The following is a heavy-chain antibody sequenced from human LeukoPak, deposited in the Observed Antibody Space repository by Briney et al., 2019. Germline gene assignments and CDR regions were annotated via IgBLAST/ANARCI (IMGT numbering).Heavy chain of an antibody. Sequence: RSSETLSLTCAVSGVAINTNYWWTWVRQTPGKGLEWIGEVYHEGGTNYNPSLKSRVTISIDKSKRHFSLKMRSVTAADTAVYYCARVRVMTSTPLPFDYWGQGTRVTVSS. J-gene: IGHJ4*02. V-gene: IGHV4-4*02. CDR3: ARVRVMTSTPLPFDY. D-gene: IGHD2-21*02. CDR1: GVAINTNYW. CDR2: VYHEGGT.